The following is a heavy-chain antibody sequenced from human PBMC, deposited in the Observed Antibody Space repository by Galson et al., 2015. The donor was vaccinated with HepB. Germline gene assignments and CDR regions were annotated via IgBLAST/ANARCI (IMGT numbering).Heavy chain of an antibody. V-gene: IGHV1-69*04. CDR1: GGTFSSYA. D-gene: IGHD1-26*01. CDR3: ARALGGEWELLTLDY. CDR2: IIPILGIA. J-gene: IGHJ4*02. Sequence: SVKVSCKASGGTFSSYAISWVRQAPGQGLEWMGRIIPILGIANYAQKFQGRVTITADKSTSTAYMELSSLRSEDTAVYYCARALGGEWELLTLDYWGQGTLVTVSS.